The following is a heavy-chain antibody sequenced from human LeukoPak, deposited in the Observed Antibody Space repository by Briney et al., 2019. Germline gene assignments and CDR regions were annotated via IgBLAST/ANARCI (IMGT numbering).Heavy chain of an antibody. CDR1: GGSISSYY. D-gene: IGHD6-6*01. J-gene: IGHJ2*01. Sequence: SETLSLTCTVSGGSISSYYWSWIRQPAGKGLEWIGRIYTSGSTNYNPSLKSRVTMSVDTSKNQFSLKLSSVTAADTAVYYCARDQNTSIAARLFFWYFELWGRGTLVTVSS. CDR3: ARDQNTSIAARLFFWYFEL. V-gene: IGHV4-4*07. CDR2: IYTSGST.